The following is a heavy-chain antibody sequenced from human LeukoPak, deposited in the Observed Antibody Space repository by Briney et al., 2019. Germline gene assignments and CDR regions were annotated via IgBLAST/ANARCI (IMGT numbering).Heavy chain of an antibody. Sequence: PGGSLRLSCAASGFTFSGYCMHWVRQAPGKGLVWVSRMNSDGSTTSYADSVMGRFTISRDNTKNTLYLQINSPRPEDTAVYYCTLLSYSGWEGELSDWGQGTLVTVSS. D-gene: IGHD6-19*01. CDR3: TLLSYSGWEGELSD. J-gene: IGHJ4*02. V-gene: IGHV3-74*01. CDR1: GFTFSGYC. CDR2: MNSDGSTT.